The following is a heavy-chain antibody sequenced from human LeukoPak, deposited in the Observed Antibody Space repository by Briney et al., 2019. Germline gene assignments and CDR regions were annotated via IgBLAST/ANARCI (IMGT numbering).Heavy chain of an antibody. CDR1: GFTVSSNY. Sequence: GGSLRLSCAAPGFTVSSNYMSWGRQAAGKGLEWVSVIYSGGSTYYADSVKGRFTISRDNSKNTLYLQMNSLRAEDTAVYYCARVGSGYDFDYWGQGTLVTVSS. J-gene: IGHJ4*02. D-gene: IGHD5-12*01. CDR3: ARVGSGYDFDY. V-gene: IGHV3-53*01. CDR2: IYSGGST.